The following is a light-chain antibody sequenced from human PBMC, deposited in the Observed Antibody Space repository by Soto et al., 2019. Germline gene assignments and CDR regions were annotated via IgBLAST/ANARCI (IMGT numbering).Light chain of an antibody. J-gene: IGKJ5*01. Sequence: EIVLTQSPGTLSLSPGERATLSCRASQSVTSNYVAWYQQKPGQPPRLLIYGASNRATDIPDRFSGGGSGTDFTLTISRLQPEDFAVYFWQQYGSSLITFGQGTRLEIK. V-gene: IGKV3-20*01. CDR3: QQYGSSLIT. CDR2: GAS. CDR1: QSVTSNY.